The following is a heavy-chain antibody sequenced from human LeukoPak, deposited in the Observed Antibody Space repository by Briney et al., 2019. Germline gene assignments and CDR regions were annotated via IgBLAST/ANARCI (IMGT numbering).Heavy chain of an antibody. Sequence: QPGRSLRLSCAASGFTFDDYAMHWVRQAPGKGLEWVSGISWNSGSIGYADSVKGRFTFSRDNAKNSLYLQMNSLRAEDTALYYCASPMTTDAFDIWGQGTMVTVSS. CDR1: GFTFDDYA. CDR3: ASPMTTDAFDI. CDR2: ISWNSGSI. V-gene: IGHV3-9*01. J-gene: IGHJ3*02. D-gene: IGHD4-17*01.